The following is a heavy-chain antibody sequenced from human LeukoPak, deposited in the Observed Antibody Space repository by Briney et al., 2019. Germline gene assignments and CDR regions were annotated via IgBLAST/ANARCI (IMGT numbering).Heavy chain of an antibody. Sequence: SETLSLTCTVSGGSISSYYWSWIRQSPGKGLEWIGNIYYSGSTNYNPSLKSRVTISVDTSKNQFSLKLNSVTAADTAVYYCARRRDYYDSRGYYAFDIWGHGTMVTVSS. CDR3: ARRRDYYDSRGYYAFDI. CDR1: GGSISSYY. J-gene: IGHJ3*02. CDR2: IYYSGST. D-gene: IGHD3-22*01. V-gene: IGHV4-59*13.